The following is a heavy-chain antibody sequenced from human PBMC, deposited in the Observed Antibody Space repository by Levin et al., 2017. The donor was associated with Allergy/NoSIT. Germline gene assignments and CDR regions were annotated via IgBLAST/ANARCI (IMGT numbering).Heavy chain of an antibody. J-gene: IGHJ5*02. Sequence: GSLRLSCAVYGGSFSGYYWSWIRQPPGKGLEWIGEINHSGSTNYNPSLKSRVTISVDTSKNQFSLKLSSVTAADTAVYYCARALGKGHYRRESWFDPWGQGTLVTVSS. CDR2: INHSGST. CDR1: GGSFSGYY. D-gene: IGHD4-11*01. CDR3: ARALGKGHYRRESWFDP. V-gene: IGHV4-34*01.